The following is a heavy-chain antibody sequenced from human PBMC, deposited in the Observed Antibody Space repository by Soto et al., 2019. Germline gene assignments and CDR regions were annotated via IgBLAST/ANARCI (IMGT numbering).Heavy chain of an antibody. Sequence: QLQLVESGGGVVQPGGSLRLSCAASGFIFSNSGMQWVRQAPGKGLEWVAVVSSNGLAQRYSESVKGRFTISRDNSKNTMFLKMNSLRAEDTALYYWTKEGRHGEWYFDLWGRGTLVTVSA. V-gene: IGHV3-30*18. D-gene: IGHD3-10*01. CDR3: TKEGRHGEWYFDL. CDR2: VSSNGLAQ. J-gene: IGHJ2*01. CDR1: GFIFSNSG.